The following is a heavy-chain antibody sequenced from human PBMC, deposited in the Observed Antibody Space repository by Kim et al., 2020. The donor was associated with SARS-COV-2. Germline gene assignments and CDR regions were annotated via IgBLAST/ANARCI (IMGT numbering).Heavy chain of an antibody. J-gene: IGHJ5*02. CDR3: ARMAHYGGIAPGWFDP. V-gene: IGHV3-53*01. Sequence: GGSLRLSCAASGFTVSSNYMSWVRQAPGKGLEWVSVIYSGGSTYYADSVKGRFTISRDNPKNTLYLQMNSLRAEDTAVYYCARMAHYGGIAPGWFDPWGQGTLVTVSS. CDR1: GFTVSSNY. D-gene: IGHD4-17*01. CDR2: IYSGGST.